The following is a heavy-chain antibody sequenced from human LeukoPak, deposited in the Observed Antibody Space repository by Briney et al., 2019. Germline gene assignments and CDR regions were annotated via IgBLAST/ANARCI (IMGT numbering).Heavy chain of an antibody. Sequence: ASVKVSCKASGYTFTGYFIHWVRQAPGQGLESVGRINTDNGGTNYAQKFQGRVTMTRDTSVTTAYMELSGLRSDDTAVYFCARDGTSYYYDSSGYSHYYSYYMDVWGKGTTIAVSS. CDR2: INTDNGGT. V-gene: IGHV1-2*06. CDR1: GYTFTGYF. D-gene: IGHD3-22*01. J-gene: IGHJ6*03. CDR3: ARDGTSYYYDSSGYSHYYSYYMDV.